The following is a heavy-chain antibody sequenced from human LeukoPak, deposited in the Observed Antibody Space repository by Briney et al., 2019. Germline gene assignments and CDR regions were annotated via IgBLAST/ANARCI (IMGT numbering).Heavy chain of an antibody. CDR1: GFTFSSYG. V-gene: IGHV3-30*03. J-gene: IGHJ6*03. CDR3: ARDRVDYGSGSYVGYYYYMDV. CDR2: ISYDGSNK. D-gene: IGHD3-10*01. Sequence: GGSLRLSCAASGFTFSSYGMHWVRQAPGKGLEWVAVISYDGSNKYYADSVKGRFTISRDNSKNTLYLQMNSLRAEDTAVYYCARDRVDYGSGSYVGYYYYMDVWGKGTTVTVSS.